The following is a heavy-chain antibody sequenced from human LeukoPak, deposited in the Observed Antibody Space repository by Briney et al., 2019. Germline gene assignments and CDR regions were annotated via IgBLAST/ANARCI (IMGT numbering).Heavy chain of an antibody. Sequence: GGSLRLSCAASGFTFSSYWMSWVRQAPGKGLEWVANIKQDGSEKYYVDSVKGRFTISRDNAKNSLYLQMNSLRAEDTAVYYCAREVGGYYGSGSYLQNYYFDHWGQGTLVTVSS. D-gene: IGHD3-10*01. CDR2: IKQDGSEK. CDR3: AREVGGYYGSGSYLQNYYFDH. V-gene: IGHV3-7*01. CDR1: GFTFSSYW. J-gene: IGHJ4*02.